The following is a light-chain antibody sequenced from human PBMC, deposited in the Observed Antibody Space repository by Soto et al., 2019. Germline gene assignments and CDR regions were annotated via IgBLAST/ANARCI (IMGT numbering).Light chain of an antibody. CDR3: QQYDNYPLT. CDR2: DAS. CDR1: QSNNNW. J-gene: IGKJ4*01. Sequence: DIQMTQSPSTLSASVGDRVTITCRASQSNNNWLAWYQQKPGKAPKFLLYDASNLESGLPSRFSGSASGTEFTLTNSSLQPDDCATYYCQQYDNYPLTFGGGTKVDI. V-gene: IGKV1-5*01.